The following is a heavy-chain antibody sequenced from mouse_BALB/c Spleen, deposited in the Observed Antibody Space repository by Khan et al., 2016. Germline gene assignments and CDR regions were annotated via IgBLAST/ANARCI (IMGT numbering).Heavy chain of an antibody. D-gene: IGHD2-4*01. CDR3: ARYYDYDGGFAY. Sequence: QVQLKQSGPGLVAPSQSLSISCNASGFTLTGFSVNWVRQAPGKGLEWLGRIRGDGSTGEHSALNARLSISKDNSKSQVCIKMFSLQTDDTAGSYSARYYDYDGGFAYWGQGTLVTVSA. J-gene: IGHJ3*01. CDR2: IRGDGST. V-gene: IGHV2-6-7*01. CDR1: GFTLTGFS.